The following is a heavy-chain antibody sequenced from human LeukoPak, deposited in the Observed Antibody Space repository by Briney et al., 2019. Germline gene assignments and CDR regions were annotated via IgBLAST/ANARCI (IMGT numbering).Heavy chain of an antibody. CDR2: IYYSGST. CDR1: GGSISSYY. V-gene: IGHV4-59*01. D-gene: IGHD4-17*01. Sequence: SETLSLTCTVSGGSISSYYWSWIRQPPGKGLEWIGYIYYSGSTNYNPSLKSRVTISVDTSKNQFSLELSSVTAADTAVYYCARGLHGDYAPFDIWGQGTMVTVSS. CDR3: ARGLHGDYAPFDI. J-gene: IGHJ3*02.